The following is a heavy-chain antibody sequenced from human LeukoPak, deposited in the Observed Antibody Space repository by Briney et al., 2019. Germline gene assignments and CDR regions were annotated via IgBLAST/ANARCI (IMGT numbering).Heavy chain of an antibody. V-gene: IGHV3-53*05. CDR3: ARANPVLMVSKYFQH. J-gene: IGHJ1*01. Sequence: GGSLRLSCAASGFTVSSNYMSWVRQAPGKGLEWVSVIYSGGSTYYADSVKGRFTISRDNSKNTLYLQMNSLRPEDTAVYYCARANPVLMVSKYFQHWGQGTLVTVSS. CDR2: IYSGGST. D-gene: IGHD2-8*01. CDR1: GFTVSSNY.